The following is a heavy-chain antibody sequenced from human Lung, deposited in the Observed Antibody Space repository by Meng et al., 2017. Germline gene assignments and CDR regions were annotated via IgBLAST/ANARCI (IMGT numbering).Heavy chain of an antibody. V-gene: IGHV1-2*06. CDR3: ARGRDGYASFDH. J-gene: IGHJ4*02. CDR1: GYIFTDFQ. Sequence: QVQLVQSGAEVRKPGASLQVSCETSGYIFTDFQIHWVRQAPGQGLEWMGRITPNSGGANYAQKFQGRVTMTRDTSIRTAYMDLSRLTSDDTAIYYCARGRDGYASFDHWGQGTLVTVSS. CDR2: ITPNSGGA. D-gene: IGHD5-24*01.